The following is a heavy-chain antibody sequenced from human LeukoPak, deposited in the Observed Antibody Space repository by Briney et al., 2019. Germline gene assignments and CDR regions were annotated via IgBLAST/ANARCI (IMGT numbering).Heavy chain of an antibody. J-gene: IGHJ4*02. CDR2: ISGSGGST. D-gene: IGHD3-10*01. V-gene: IGHV3-23*01. CDR1: GFTFSSYA. CDR3: AKVWFGESYFDY. Sequence: AGSLRLSCAASGFTFSSYAMSWVRQAPGKGLKWVSAISGSGGSTYYADSVKGRFTISRDNSKNTLYLQMNSLRAEDTAVYYCAKVWFGESYFDYWGQGTLVTVSS.